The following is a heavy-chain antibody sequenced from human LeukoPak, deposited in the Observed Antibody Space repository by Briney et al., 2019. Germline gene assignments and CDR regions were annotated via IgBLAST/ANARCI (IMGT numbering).Heavy chain of an antibody. D-gene: IGHD3-16*01. CDR1: GFTVSSNY. Sequence: GGSLRLSCAASGFTVSSNYMSWVRQAPGKGLEWVSVIYSGGSTYYADSVKGRFTISRDNSKNTLYLQMNSLRAEDTAVYYCAKGYDYAVGDVWGQGTTVTVSS. CDR3: AKGYDYAVGDV. J-gene: IGHJ6*02. CDR2: IYSGGST. V-gene: IGHV3-53*05.